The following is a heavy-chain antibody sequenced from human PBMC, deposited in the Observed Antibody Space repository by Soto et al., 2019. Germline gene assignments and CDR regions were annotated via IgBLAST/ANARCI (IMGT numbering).Heavy chain of an antibody. J-gene: IGHJ6*02. D-gene: IGHD6-13*01. Sequence: EVQLVESGGGLVKPGGSLRLSCAASGFTFSSYSMNWVRQAPGKGLEWVSSISSSSSYIYYADSVKGRCTISRDNAKNSLYLQMNSLRAEDTAVYYCAREGADSSSWYYYYYGMDVWGQGTTVTVSS. CDR1: GFTFSSYS. CDR3: AREGADSSSWYYYYYGMDV. V-gene: IGHV3-21*01. CDR2: ISSSSSYI.